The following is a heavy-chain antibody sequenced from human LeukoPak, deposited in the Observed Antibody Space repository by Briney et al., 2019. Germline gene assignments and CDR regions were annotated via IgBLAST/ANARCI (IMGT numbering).Heavy chain of an antibody. V-gene: IGHV3-23*01. J-gene: IGHJ5*02. CDR3: AKDPRGNYVAWLDP. D-gene: IGHD4-11*01. Sequence: QPGGSLRLSCAASGFTFSSSAMSWVRQVPGKGLEWVSGISASGGSTYYADTVRGRFTISRDNSKNTLYLQMNSLRVEDTAIYYCAKDPRGNYVAWLDPWGQGTLVTVSS. CDR1: GFTFSSSA. CDR2: ISASGGST.